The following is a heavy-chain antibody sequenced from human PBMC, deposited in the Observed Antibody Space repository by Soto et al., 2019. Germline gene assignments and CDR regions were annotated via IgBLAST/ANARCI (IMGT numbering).Heavy chain of an antibody. Sequence: EVQLVESGGGLVQPGGSLRLSCAASGFTFSSYSMNWVRQAPGKGLEWVSYISSSSSTIYYADSVKGRFTISRDNAKNSLYLQMNSLRDEDTAVYYCARSEAYVWGSYRDYYYYGMDVWGQGTTVTVSS. CDR3: ARSEAYVWGSYRDYYYYGMDV. CDR2: ISSSSSTI. CDR1: GFTFSSYS. D-gene: IGHD3-16*02. V-gene: IGHV3-48*02. J-gene: IGHJ6*02.